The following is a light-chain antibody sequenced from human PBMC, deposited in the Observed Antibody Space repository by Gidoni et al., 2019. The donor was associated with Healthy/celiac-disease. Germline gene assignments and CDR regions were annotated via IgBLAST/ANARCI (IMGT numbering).Light chain of an antibody. CDR1: QSVSSSY. V-gene: IGKV3-20*01. Sequence: EIVLTQSPGTLSLSPGDRATLSCRASQSVSSSYLAWYKQKPGQAPRLLIYCASSRATGIPDRFSGSGSGTDFTLTISRLEPEDFAVYYCQQYGSSPYTFXXXTKLEIK. CDR2: CAS. CDR3: QQYGSSPYT. J-gene: IGKJ2*01.